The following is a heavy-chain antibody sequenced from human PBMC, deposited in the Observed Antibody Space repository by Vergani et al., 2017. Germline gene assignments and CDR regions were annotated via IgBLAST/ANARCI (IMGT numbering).Heavy chain of an antibody. CDR1: GLSFSKAW. D-gene: IGHD1-26*01. J-gene: IGHJ3*02. Sequence: EVQLVESGGGLVKPGGSLRLSCAASGLSFSKAWMSWVRQAPGKGLEWVGRIKSKTDGGTTDYAAPVKGRFTISRDDSKNTLYLQMNSLKTEDTAVYYCKVWDDAFDIWGQGTMVTVSS. CDR2: IKSKTDGGTT. CDR3: KVWDDAFDI. V-gene: IGHV3-15*01.